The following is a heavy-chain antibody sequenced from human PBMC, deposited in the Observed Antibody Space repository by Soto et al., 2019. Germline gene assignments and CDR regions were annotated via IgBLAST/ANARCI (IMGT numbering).Heavy chain of an antibody. D-gene: IGHD6-6*01. Sequence: GESLKISCKASGYTFARSSIGWVRQMPGKGLEWMGIIYPANSETTYSPSFQGQVTISADMSISTAYLQWSSLKASDTAMYYCARRSGAARGGYYFDYWGQGTLVTVSS. J-gene: IGHJ4*02. V-gene: IGHV5-51*01. CDR1: GYTFARSS. CDR3: ARRSGAARGGYYFDY. CDR2: IYPANSET.